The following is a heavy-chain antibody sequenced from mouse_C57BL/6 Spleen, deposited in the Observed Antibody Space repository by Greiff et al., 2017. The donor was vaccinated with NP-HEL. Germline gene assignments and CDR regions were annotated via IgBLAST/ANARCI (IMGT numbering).Heavy chain of an antibody. J-gene: IGHJ4*01. CDR3: ARSGSLLDY. CDR1: GYTFTSYW. D-gene: IGHD3-1*01. CDR2: INPTNGGT. V-gene: IGHV1-53*01. Sequence: QVQLQQPGTELVKPGASVKLSCKASGYTFTSYWMHWVKQRPGQGIEWIGNINPTNGGTNYNEKFKNKATLTVDKSSSTAYMQLSSLTSEDSAVYYCARSGSLLDYWGQGTSVTVSS.